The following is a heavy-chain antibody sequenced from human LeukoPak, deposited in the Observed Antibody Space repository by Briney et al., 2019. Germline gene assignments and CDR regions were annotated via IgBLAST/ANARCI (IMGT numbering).Heavy chain of an antibody. CDR2: IYYNRST. V-gene: IGHV4-59*01. CDR3: ARGYGNFDY. J-gene: IGHJ4*02. CDR1: GDSISRYY. D-gene: IGHD4-17*01. Sequence: PSETLSLTCTVSGDSISRYYWSWIRQPPGKGLEWIGYIYYNRSTNYNPSLKSRVTISVDTSKNQFSLKLSSVTAADTAVYYCARGYGNFDYWGQGTLVTVSS.